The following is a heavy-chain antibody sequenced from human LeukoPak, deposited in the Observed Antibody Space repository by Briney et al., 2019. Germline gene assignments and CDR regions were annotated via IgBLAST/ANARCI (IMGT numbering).Heavy chain of an antibody. CDR1: GDSISSSVYY. CDR3: ARDGVVPAAAFDY. D-gene: IGHD2-2*01. Sequence: SETLSLTCTVSGDSISSSVYYWGWIRQPPGKGLEWIATINYSGTTHYIPSLNSRVTISADTSNNQFSLKVKSVTAADTAVYYCARDGVVPAAAFDYWGQGTLVTVSS. CDR2: INYSGTT. V-gene: IGHV4-39*07. J-gene: IGHJ4*02.